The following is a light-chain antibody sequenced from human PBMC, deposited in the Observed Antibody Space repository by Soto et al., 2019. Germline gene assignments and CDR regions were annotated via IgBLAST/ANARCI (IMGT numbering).Light chain of an antibody. CDR2: GAS. J-gene: IGKJ3*01. V-gene: IGKV3-15*01. CDR1: QSVGNN. Sequence: EIVMTQSPATLSVSPGERATVSCRASQSVGNNLAWYQQRPGQAPRLLIHGASARPSGVPARFSGSGSGTDFTLIISSLQSEDFAVYYCQQYADSPLTFGPGTTVDLK. CDR3: QQYADSPLT.